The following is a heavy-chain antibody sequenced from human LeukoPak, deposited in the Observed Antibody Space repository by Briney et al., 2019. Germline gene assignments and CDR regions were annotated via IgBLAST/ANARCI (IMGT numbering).Heavy chain of an antibody. D-gene: IGHD3-9*01. J-gene: IGHJ3*02. Sequence: SETLSLTCTVSGGSISSGDYYWSWIRQPPGKGLEWIGYIYYSGSTYYNPSLKSRVTISVDTSKNQFSLKLSSVTAADTAVYYCARGEDIFTGYYNVGDAFDIWGQGTMVTVSS. V-gene: IGHV4-30-4*01. CDR1: GGSISSGDYY. CDR2: IYYSGST. CDR3: ARGEDIFTGYYNVGDAFDI.